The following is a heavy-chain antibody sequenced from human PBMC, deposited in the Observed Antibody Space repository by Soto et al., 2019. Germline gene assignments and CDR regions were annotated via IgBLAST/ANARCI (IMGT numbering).Heavy chain of an antibody. J-gene: IGHJ4*02. CDR1: EYTFTDNY. V-gene: IGHV1-2*02. CDR2: LNPNTGAT. CDR3: ARQSCSSTSCFYDY. Sequence: ASVKVSCKTSEYTFTDNYIYWLRQAPGQGLEWMGWLNPNTGATDFAQRFQGRVTLTSDTSISTAYMELSRLTSDDTAVFFCARQSCSSTSCFYDYWGPGTLVTVSS. D-gene: IGHD2-2*01.